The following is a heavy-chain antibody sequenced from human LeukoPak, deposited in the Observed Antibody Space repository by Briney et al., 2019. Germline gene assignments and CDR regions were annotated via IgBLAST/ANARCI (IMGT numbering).Heavy chain of an antibody. J-gene: IGHJ4*02. Sequence: SGTLSLTCAVSGGSISSSNWWSWVRQPPGKGLEWIGEINHSGSTNYNPSLKSRVTISVDTSKNQFSLKLSSVTAADTAVYYCAFDSGPSDYWGQGTLVTVSS. CDR2: INHSGST. CDR1: GGSISSSNW. CDR3: AFDSGPSDY. V-gene: IGHV4-4*02. D-gene: IGHD2-8*02.